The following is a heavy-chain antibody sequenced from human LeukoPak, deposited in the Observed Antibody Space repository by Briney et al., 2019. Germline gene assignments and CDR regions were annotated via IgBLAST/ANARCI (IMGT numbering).Heavy chain of an antibody. CDR1: GFTFSNYG. V-gene: IGHV3-30*18. CDR2: ISSDERTT. CDR3: AKEKAHAHPVDY. J-gene: IGHJ4*02. Sequence: GGSLRLSCVASGFTFSNYGMHWARQAPGKGLEWVAVISSDERTTYYADSVKGRFTISRDLSKSTLYLQMDSLAGEDTAVYYCAKEKAHAHPVDYWGQGTLVTVSS.